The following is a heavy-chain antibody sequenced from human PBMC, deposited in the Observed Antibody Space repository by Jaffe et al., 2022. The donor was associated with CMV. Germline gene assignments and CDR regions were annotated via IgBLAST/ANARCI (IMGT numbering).Heavy chain of an antibody. CDR1: GFTFSSYG. CDR2: IWYDGSNK. V-gene: IGHV3-33*01. J-gene: IGHJ6*02. Sequence: QVQLVESGGGVVQPGRSLRLSCAASGFTFSSYGMHWVRQAPGKGLEWVAVIWYDGSNKYYADSVKGRFTISRDNSKNTLYLQMNSLRAEDTAVYYCARGDFWSGYTAELGSYYYYGMDVWGQGTTVTVSS. CDR3: ARGDFWSGYTAELGSYYYYGMDV. D-gene: IGHD3-3*01.